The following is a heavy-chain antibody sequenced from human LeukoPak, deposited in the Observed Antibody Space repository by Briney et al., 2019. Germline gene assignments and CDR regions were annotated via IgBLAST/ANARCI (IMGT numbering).Heavy chain of an antibody. D-gene: IGHD5-12*01. CDR1: GFTFDDYA. CDR2: ISWNSGSI. V-gene: IGHV3-9*01. Sequence: GGSLRLSCAASGFTFDDYAMHWVQHAPGKGLEWVSGISWNSGSIGYADSVKGRFTISRDNAKNSLYLQMNSLRAEDTALYYCAKDGRWLRFGAAYFDYWGQGTLVTVSS. J-gene: IGHJ4*02. CDR3: AKDGRWLRFGAAYFDY.